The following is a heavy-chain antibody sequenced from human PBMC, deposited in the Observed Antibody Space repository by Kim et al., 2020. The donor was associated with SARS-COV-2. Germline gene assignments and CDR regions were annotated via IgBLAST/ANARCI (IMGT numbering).Heavy chain of an antibody. Sequence: GGSLRLSCAASGFTFSSCDIHWVRQAPGKGLEWVAVISYDGSNKNYADSVKGRFTISRDNSKNTLYLQMNSLRAEDTALYYCARDPWSCLCGLTYPYYG. D-gene: IGHD2-21*01. J-gene: IGHJ6*01. V-gene: IGHV3-30*04. CDR2: ISYDGSNK. CDR1: GFTFSSCD. CDR3: ARDPWSCLCGLTYPYYG.